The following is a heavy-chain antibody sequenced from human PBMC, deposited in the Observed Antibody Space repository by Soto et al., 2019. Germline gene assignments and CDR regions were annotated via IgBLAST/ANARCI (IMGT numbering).Heavy chain of an antibody. CDR3: ASGIQLWLRRINNGYSG. CDR2: NIPMFGTA. Sequence: QVQLVQSGAEVKKPESSVKVSCKAPGGTFSTYAISWVRQAPGQGLEWMGGNIPMFGTANYAQRFQDRVTITADESTNTVYMELSSLRSEDTAVYFCASGIQLWLRRINNGYSGWGQGTLVTVSS. CDR1: GGTFSTYA. V-gene: IGHV1-69*12. D-gene: IGHD5-18*01. J-gene: IGHJ4*02.